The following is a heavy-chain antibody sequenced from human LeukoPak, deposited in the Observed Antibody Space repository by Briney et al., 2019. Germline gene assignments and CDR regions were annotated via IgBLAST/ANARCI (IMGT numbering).Heavy chain of an antibody. D-gene: IGHD4-17*01. CDR2: ISDSGGST. CDR1: GFTFSSYA. Sequence: PGGSLRLSCAASGFTFSSYAMSWVRQAPGKGLEWVSTISDSGGSTYYADSVKGRFTISRDNSKNTLYLQMNSLRAEDTAVYYCAKDPYGDYVWSMDVWGQGTTVTVSS. V-gene: IGHV3-23*01. J-gene: IGHJ6*02. CDR3: AKDPYGDYVWSMDV.